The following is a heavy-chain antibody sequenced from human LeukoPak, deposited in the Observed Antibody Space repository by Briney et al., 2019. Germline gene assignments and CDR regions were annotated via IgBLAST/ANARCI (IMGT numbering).Heavy chain of an antibody. CDR1: GFTFSSYG. V-gene: IGHV3-23*01. Sequence: GGSLRLSCAASGFTFSSYGMSWVRQAPGKGLEWASAISGSGGSTYYADSVKGRFTITRDNSKNTLYLQMNSLRAEDTAVYYCTKRPFSGYFDYWGQGTLVTVSS. D-gene: IGHD6-25*01. CDR2: ISGSGGST. J-gene: IGHJ4*02. CDR3: TKRPFSGYFDY.